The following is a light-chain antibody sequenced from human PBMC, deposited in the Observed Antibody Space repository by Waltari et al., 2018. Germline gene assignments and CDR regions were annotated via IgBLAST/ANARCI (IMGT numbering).Light chain of an antibody. CDR2: AAS. V-gene: IGKV3-20*01. CDR1: QSVSRA. CDR3: QNYVRLPAT. J-gene: IGKJ1*01. Sequence: EIVLTQSPGTLSLSPGQRVTLSCRASQSVSRALAWYQQKAGQAPRLLIYAASTRAPCIPDRFSGSGSGTDFSLTISRLEPEDFAVYYCQNYVRLPATFGQGTKVEIK.